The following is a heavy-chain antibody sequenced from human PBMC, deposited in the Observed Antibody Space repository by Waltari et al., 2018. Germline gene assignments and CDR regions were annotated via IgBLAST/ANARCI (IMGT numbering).Heavy chain of an antibody. D-gene: IGHD1-7*01. CDR3: ARGTTSGDNWFDP. CDR1: GYSISSGYY. V-gene: IGHV4-38-2*02. J-gene: IGHJ5*02. CDR2: IYHSGST. Sequence: QVQLQESGPGLVKPSETLSLTCTVSGYSISSGYYWGWIRQPPGKGLEWIGSIYHSGSTYYNPSLKSRVTILVDTSKNQFSLKLSSVTAADTAVYYCARGTTSGDNWFDPWGQGTLVTVSS.